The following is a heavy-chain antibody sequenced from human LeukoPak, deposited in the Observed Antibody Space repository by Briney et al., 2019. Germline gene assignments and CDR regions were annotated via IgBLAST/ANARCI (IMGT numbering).Heavy chain of an antibody. CDR3: ARRWIQLWYGY. CDR2: INHSGST. V-gene: IGHV4-34*01. D-gene: IGHD5-18*01. J-gene: IGHJ4*02. Sequence: PSETLSLTCAVYGGSFSGYYWSWIRQPPGKGLEWIGEINHSGSTNYNPSLKSRVTISVDTSKNQFSLMLSSVTAADTAVYYCARRWIQLWYGYWGQGTLVTVSS. CDR1: GGSFSGYY.